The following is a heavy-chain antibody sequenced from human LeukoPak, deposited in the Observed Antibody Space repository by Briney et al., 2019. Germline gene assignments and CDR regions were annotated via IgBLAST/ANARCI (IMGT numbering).Heavy chain of an antibody. D-gene: IGHD3-22*01. Sequence: PSETLSLTCTVSGDSISSSNCYWGWIRQPPGKGLEWIGSIYFSGGTYYNASLKSRVTISVDTSKNQFSLKLSSVTAADTAVYYCARGDYYDSSGYPGHIDYWGQGTLVTVSS. CDR3: ARGDYYDSSGYPGHIDY. CDR1: GDSISSSNCY. J-gene: IGHJ4*02. V-gene: IGHV4-39*07. CDR2: IYFSGGT.